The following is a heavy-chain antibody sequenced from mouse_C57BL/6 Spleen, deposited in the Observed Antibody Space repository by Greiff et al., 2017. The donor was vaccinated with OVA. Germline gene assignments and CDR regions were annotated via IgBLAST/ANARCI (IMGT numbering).Heavy chain of an antibody. J-gene: IGHJ3*01. CDR2: IYPRSGNT. V-gene: IGHV1-81*01. Sequence: VQLQQSGAELARPGASVKLSCKASGYTFTSYGISWVKQRTGQGLEWIGEIYPRSGNTYYNEKFKGKATLTADKSSSPAYMELSSLTSEDSAVYDCARLLTGLAYGAWAPYWGQGTLVTVSA. CDR1: GYTFTSYG. CDR3: ARLLTGLAYGAWAPY. D-gene: IGHD4-1*01.